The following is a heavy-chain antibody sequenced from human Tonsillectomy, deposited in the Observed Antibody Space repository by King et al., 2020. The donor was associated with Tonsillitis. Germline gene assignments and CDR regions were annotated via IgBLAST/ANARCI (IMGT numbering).Heavy chain of an antibody. CDR1: GGSVSSDTYF. CDR3: VRLGEGELAFDI. CDR2: IFYSGST. V-gene: IGHV4-61*01. Sequence: VQLQESGPGLVKPSETLSLICTVSGGSVSSDTYFWSWLRQPPGKGLDWIGYIFYSGSTTYNPSLKSRVAISVDTSKNQFSLKLSSVTAADTAMYFCVRLGEGELAFDIWGQGTMVTVSS. J-gene: IGHJ3*02. D-gene: IGHD1-7*01.